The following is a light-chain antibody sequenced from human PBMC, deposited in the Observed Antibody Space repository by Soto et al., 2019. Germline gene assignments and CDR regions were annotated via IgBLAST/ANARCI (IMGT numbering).Light chain of an antibody. CDR1: TSNIGNNY. Sequence: QSVLTQPPSVSAAPGQKVTISCSGSTSNIGNNYVSWFQQLPGTAPKLLIYDTHKRPSGIPDRFSASKFGTSATLAITGLPTGDEADYHCGTWDSNLRIVVFGGGTKLTVL. CDR3: GTWDSNLRIVV. CDR2: DTH. V-gene: IGLV1-51*01. J-gene: IGLJ2*01.